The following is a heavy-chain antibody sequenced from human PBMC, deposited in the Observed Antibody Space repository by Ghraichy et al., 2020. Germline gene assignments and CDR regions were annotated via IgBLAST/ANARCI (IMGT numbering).Heavy chain of an antibody. Sequence: SETLSLTCAVYGGSFSGYYWTWIRQPPGKGLEWIGEVNHSGSTKYNASLNSRVTISVDTSRNQFSLKLSSVTAADTAVYYCARGPPIVVDDSGYYRFDYWVQGTLFTVSS. CDR1: GGSFSGYY. V-gene: IGHV4-34*01. CDR3: ARGPPIVVDDSGYYRFDY. D-gene: IGHD3-22*01. J-gene: IGHJ4*02. CDR2: VNHSGST.